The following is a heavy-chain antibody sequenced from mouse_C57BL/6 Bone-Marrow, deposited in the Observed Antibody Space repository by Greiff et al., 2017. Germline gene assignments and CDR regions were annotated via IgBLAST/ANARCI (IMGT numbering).Heavy chain of an antibody. V-gene: IGHV8-12*01. J-gene: IGHJ4*01. CDR2: TYCDDDK. CDR3: GRVLYSMDY. CDR1: GFSLSTSGMG. Sequence: QVTLQVSGPGILQSSQSLSLSCSSSGFSLSTSGMGVSWIRQPSGKGLEWLAHTYCDDDKRYTPFLKSRPTISKDTSRSQVCLKITSVDTADPATYYCGRVLYSMDYWGQGTSGTVSS.